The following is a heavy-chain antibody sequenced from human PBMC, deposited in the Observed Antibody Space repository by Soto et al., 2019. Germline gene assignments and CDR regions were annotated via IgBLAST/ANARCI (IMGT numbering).Heavy chain of an antibody. Sequence: SETLSLTCAVYGGSFSGYYWSLIRQPPGKGLEWIGEINHSGSTNYNPSLKSRVTISVDTSKNQFSLKLSSVTAADTAVYYCARGRGYSGYDYSFDYWGQGTLVTVSS. CDR1: GGSFSGYY. CDR3: ARGRGYSGYDYSFDY. J-gene: IGHJ4*02. CDR2: INHSGST. V-gene: IGHV4-34*01. D-gene: IGHD5-12*01.